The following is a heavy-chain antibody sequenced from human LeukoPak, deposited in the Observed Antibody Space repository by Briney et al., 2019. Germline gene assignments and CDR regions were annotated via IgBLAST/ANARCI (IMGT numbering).Heavy chain of an antibody. Sequence: PSETLSLTCTVSGGSISSGDYYWSWIRQPPGKGLEWIGYIYYSGSTYYNPSLKSRVTISVDTSKNQFSLKLSSVTAADTAVYYCARDLIKGWFDPWGQGTLVTVTS. CDR3: ARDLIKGWFDP. CDR2: IYYSGST. V-gene: IGHV4-30-4*08. CDR1: GGSISSGDYY. J-gene: IGHJ5*02.